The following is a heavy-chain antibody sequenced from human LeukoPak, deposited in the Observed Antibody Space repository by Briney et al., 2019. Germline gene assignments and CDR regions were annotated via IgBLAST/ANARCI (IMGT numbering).Heavy chain of an antibody. V-gene: IGHV4-4*09. J-gene: IGHJ6*03. Sequence: SETLSLTCTVSGGSISSYYWSWIRQPPGKGLEGIGYIYTSGSTNYNPSLKSRVTISVDTSKNQFSLKLSSVTAADTAVYYCARRVAARSHYYYYYMDVWGKGTTVTVSS. D-gene: IGHD6-6*01. CDR1: GGSISSYY. CDR2: IYTSGST. CDR3: ARRVAARSHYYYYYMDV.